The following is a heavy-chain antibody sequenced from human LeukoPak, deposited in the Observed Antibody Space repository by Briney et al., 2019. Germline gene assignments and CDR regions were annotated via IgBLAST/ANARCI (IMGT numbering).Heavy chain of an antibody. Sequence: GGSLRLSCAASGFTVSSYYMSWVRQAPGKGLEWISYISSQYKIITYADSVKGRFTISSDNGNNSLYLQMNSLRDEDTAVYYCARDYGYAFDYWGQGTLVTVSS. CDR3: ARDYGYAFDY. D-gene: IGHD3-16*01. V-gene: IGHV3-48*02. CDR2: ISSQYKII. J-gene: IGHJ4*02. CDR1: GFTVSSYY.